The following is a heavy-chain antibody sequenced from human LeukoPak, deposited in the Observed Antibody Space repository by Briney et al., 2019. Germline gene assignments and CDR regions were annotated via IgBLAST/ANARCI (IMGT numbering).Heavy chain of an antibody. V-gene: IGHV3-53*01. Sequence: PGGSLRLSCAASGLAVSGNYMSWVRQTPGKGLEWVSFISINTNTFYADSVRGRFTISGDTSKNTLLLQMDSLRDEDSAIYYCAIAQTWDGLFESWGQGTLVTVSS. CDR3: AIAQTWDGLFES. CDR2: ISINTNT. J-gene: IGHJ4*02. D-gene: IGHD1-26*01. CDR1: GLAVSGNY.